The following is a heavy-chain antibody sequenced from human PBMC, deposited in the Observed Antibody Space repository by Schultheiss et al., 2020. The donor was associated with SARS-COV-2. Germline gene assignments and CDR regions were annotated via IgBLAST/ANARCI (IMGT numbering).Heavy chain of an antibody. D-gene: IGHD6-19*01. J-gene: IGHJ3*02. CDR3: AKDRSGYSSGWSADAFDI. V-gene: IGHV3-30*18. CDR2: ISSDGSNK. CDR1: GFTFSNYA. Sequence: GGSLRLSCAASGFTFSNYAMHWVRQAPGKGLEWVAIISSDGSNKYYADSVKGRFTFSRDNSKNTLYLQMNSLRAEDTAVYYCAKDRSGYSSGWSADAFDIWGQGTMVTVSS.